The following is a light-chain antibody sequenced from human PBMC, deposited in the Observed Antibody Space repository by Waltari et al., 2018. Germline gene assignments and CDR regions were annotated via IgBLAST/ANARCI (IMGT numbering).Light chain of an antibody. CDR1: QSVSRS. J-gene: IGKJ1*01. CDR3: QHYVRLPAT. Sequence: IVLTQSPGTLSLSPGERATLSCRASQSVSRSLAWYQQKPGQAPKLLIYGASTRATGIRDRFPGRGSGTDFSLTISIVEPEDFAIYLCQHYVRLPATFGQGTKVEIK. V-gene: IGKV3-20*01. CDR2: GAS.